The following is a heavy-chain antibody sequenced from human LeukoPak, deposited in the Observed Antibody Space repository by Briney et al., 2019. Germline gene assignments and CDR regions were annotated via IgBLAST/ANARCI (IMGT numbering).Heavy chain of an antibody. V-gene: IGHV1-69*05. D-gene: IGHD2-2*02. CDR2: IIPIFGTA. J-gene: IGHJ6*03. CDR1: GGTLSNYA. CDR3: ARSAGPVVVPAAIGASGHYYYMDV. Sequence: GASVKVSCKAPGGTLSNYAISWVRRAPGQGLDWMGGIIPIFGTANYAQKFQGRATITTNESTSTAYMELSSLRSEDSAVYYCARSAGPVVVPAAIGASGHYYYMDVWDKGTTVTVSS.